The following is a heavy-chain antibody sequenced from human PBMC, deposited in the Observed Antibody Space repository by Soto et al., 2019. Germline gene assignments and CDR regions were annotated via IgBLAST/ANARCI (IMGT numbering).Heavy chain of an antibody. Sequence: GGSLRLSCAASGFTFSSYAMSWVRQAPGKGLEWVSAISGSGGSTYYADSVKGRFTISRDNSKNTLYLQMNSLRAEDTAVYYCAKLSGRGYSSSWWRQPFDYWGQGTLVTVSS. V-gene: IGHV3-23*01. D-gene: IGHD6-13*01. CDR2: ISGSGGST. CDR3: AKLSGRGYSSSWWRQPFDY. CDR1: GFTFSSYA. J-gene: IGHJ4*02.